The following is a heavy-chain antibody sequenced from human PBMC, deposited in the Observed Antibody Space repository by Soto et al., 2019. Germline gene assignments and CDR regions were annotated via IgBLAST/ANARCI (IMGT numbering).Heavy chain of an antibody. J-gene: IGHJ6*02. CDR1: VFFFSDYY. V-gene: IGHV3-11*01. Sequence: XGSLRLSCASSVFFFSDYYLSCIRHSPGKGLECVAYISGTGDTKYIADSVKGRFSVSRDNPKNSLFLQMTSLRADDAAVYYCAIGGGKIYSQGMDVWGQGTTVTVSS. CDR2: ISGTGDTK. D-gene: IGHD2-15*01. CDR3: AIGGGKIYSQGMDV.